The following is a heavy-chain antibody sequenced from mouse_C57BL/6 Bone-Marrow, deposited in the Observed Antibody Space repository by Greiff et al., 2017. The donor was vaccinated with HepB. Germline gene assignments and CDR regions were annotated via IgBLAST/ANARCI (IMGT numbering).Heavy chain of an antibody. D-gene: IGHD2-5*01. CDR3: ARAYYSNSWYFDV. Sequence: EVQLVESGGGLVKPGGSLKLSCAASGFTFSSYAMSWVRQTPEKRLEWVATISDGGSYTYYPDNVKGRFTISRDNAKNNLYLQMSHLKSEDTAMYYWARAYYSNSWYFDVWGTGTTVTVSS. CDR2: ISDGGSYT. CDR1: GFTFSSYA. V-gene: IGHV5-4*01. J-gene: IGHJ1*03.